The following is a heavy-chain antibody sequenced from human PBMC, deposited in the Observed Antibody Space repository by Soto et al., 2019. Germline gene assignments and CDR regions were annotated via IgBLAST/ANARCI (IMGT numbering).Heavy chain of an antibody. CDR2: ISNDGSGT. CDR1: GFSFGDYR. J-gene: IGHJ4*02. CDR3: TYGAGHRDY. V-gene: IGHV3-74*01. D-gene: IGHD3-10*01. Sequence: EVQLVESGGGLVQPGGSLRLSCAASGFSFGDYRMHWVRQAPGKGLVWLSHISNDGSGTGYADSVKGRFTISRDNAKDTLFLQMNSLSAEDTAVYYCTYGAGHRDYWGQGTLVTVSS.